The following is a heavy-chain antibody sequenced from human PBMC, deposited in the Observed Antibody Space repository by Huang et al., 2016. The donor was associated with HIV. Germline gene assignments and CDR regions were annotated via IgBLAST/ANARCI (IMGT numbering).Heavy chain of an antibody. V-gene: IGHV4-39*01. D-gene: IGHD3-10*01. CDR2: FSLGGSN. Sequence: QTRLQESGPGLVKPSETLSLTCTVSGGSISIRTYYWAWLRQPPGKGLEWVGNFSLGGSNDYSPSISRRITMSLDTSKNQFALRLTSVTAADTAVYYCARGGSHFAGWDGFPVHPLDLWGRGTMVTVSS. J-gene: IGHJ3*01. CDR1: GGSISIRTYY. CDR3: ARGGSHFAGWDGFPVHPLDL.